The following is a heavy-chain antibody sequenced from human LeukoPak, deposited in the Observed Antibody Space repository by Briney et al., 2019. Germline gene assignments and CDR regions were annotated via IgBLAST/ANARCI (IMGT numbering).Heavy chain of an antibody. V-gene: IGHV4-30-4*01. Sequence: SETLSLTCTVSGGSISSGDYYWSWIRQPPGKGLEWIGYIYYSGSTYYNPSLKSRVTISVDTSKNQFSLKLSSVTAADTAVYYCARVWGDILTGYYYYYGMDVWGQGTTVTVSS. CDR1: GGSISSGDYY. CDR3: ARVWGDILTGYYYYYGMDV. CDR2: IYYSGST. D-gene: IGHD3-9*01. J-gene: IGHJ6*02.